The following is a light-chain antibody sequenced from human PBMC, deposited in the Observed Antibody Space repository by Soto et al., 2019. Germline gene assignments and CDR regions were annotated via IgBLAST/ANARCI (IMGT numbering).Light chain of an antibody. CDR2: ANS. V-gene: IGLV1-40*01. CDR3: QSYDSSLSGHV. J-gene: IGLJ1*01. Sequence: QSVLTQPPSVSGAPGQRVTISCTGSSSNIGAGYDVHWYQQLPGTAPKLLIYANSNRPSGVPDRFSGSKSGTSASLAITGLQAEDEADYYCQSYDSSLSGHVFGTGTKVTVL. CDR1: SSNIGAGYD.